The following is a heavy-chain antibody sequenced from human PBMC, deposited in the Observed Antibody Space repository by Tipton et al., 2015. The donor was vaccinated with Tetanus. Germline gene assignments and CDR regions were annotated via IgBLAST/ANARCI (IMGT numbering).Heavy chain of an antibody. CDR2: IYHTGAA. D-gene: IGHD1-26*01. CDR1: GDSLVRGGYY. J-gene: IGHJ4*02. Sequence: TLSLTCTVSGDSLVRGGYYWTWIRHLPGKGLEWIGYIYHTGAAHYNPSLKSRVTLSVDMSKNQFFLKMISMTAADTAVYYCARGLPREPFYFDYWGQGKQVSVSS. CDR3: ARGLPREPFYFDY. V-gene: IGHV4-31*03.